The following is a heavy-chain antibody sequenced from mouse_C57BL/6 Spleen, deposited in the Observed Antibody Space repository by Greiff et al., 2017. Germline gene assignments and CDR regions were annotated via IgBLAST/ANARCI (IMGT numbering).Heavy chain of an antibody. Sequence: VKLQESGAELVRPGASVTLSCKASGYTFTDYEMHWVKKTPGHGLEWIGAIDPETGGTAYNQKFKGKAILTADKSSSTAYMELRSLTSEDSAVYYCNEPSNWPWGQGTLVTVSA. CDR1: GYTFTDYE. CDR2: IDPETGGT. J-gene: IGHJ3*01. CDR3: NEPSNWP. V-gene: IGHV1-15*01. D-gene: IGHD4-1*01.